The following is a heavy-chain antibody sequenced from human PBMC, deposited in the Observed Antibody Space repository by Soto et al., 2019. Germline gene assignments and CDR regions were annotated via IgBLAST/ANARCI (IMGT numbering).Heavy chain of an antibody. J-gene: IGHJ4*02. CDR2: LNTANGNT. D-gene: IGHD2-21*02. CDR1: GYTFTTYG. CDR3: ARDRKPDCAGDFYSYYFDY. V-gene: IGHV1-18*01. Sequence: QVQLVQSGAEVKKPGASVKVSCKASGYTFTTYGISWVRQAPGQGLEWMGWLNTANGNTHVAHNFQGRVTLTTDTSMTTAYMELRSLRSDDTAVYYCARDRKPDCAGDFYSYYFDYWGLGVLVTVSS.